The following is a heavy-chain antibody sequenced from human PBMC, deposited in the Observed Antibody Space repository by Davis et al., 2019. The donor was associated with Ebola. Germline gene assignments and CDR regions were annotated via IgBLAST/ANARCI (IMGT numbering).Heavy chain of an antibody. J-gene: IGHJ4*02. D-gene: IGHD5-12*01. CDR2: ISSSSSTI. CDR1: GFTFSSYS. Sequence: GESLKISCAASGFTFSSYSMNWVRQAPGKGLEWVSFISSSSSTIYYADSVKGRFTISRDNAKNSLYLQMNSLRDEDTAVYYCARVRRSGYTGYESDYWGQGTLVTVSS. CDR3: ARVRRSGYTGYESDY. V-gene: IGHV3-48*02.